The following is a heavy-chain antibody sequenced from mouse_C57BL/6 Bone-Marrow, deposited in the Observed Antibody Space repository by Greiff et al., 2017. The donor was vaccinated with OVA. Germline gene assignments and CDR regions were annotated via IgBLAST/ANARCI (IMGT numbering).Heavy chain of an antibody. Sequence: VKLQQSGPEPVKPGASVKISCKASGYAFSSSWMNWVKQRPGKGLEWIGRIYPGDGDTNYNGKFKGKATLTADKSSSTAYMQLSSLTSEDSAVDFCARGGDDGQEYAMDYWGQGTTVTVSS. CDR2: IYPGDGDT. D-gene: IGHD1-2*01. J-gene: IGHJ4*01. CDR3: ARGGDDGQEYAMDY. CDR1: GYAFSSSW. V-gene: IGHV1-82*01.